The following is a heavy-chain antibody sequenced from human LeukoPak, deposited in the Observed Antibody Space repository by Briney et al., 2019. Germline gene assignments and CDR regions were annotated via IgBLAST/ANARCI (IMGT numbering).Heavy chain of an antibody. CDR3: TRDNTTVTRIYYYYYMDV. D-gene: IGHD4-17*01. CDR1: GGSISSSSYY. Sequence: SETLSLTCTVSGGSISSSSYYWSWIRQPAGKGLEWIGRIYTSGSTNYNPSLKSRVTMSVDTSKNQFSLKLSSVTAADTAIYYCTRDNTTVTRIYYYYYMDVWGKGTTVTVSS. CDR2: IYTSGST. V-gene: IGHV4-61*02. J-gene: IGHJ6*03.